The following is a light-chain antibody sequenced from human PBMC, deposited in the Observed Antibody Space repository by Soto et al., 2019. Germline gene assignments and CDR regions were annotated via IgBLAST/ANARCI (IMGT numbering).Light chain of an antibody. CDR1: SSDVGGYNY. CDR3: SSYAGSNNFVV. J-gene: IGLJ2*01. Sequence: QSALTQPASVSGSPGQSITISCTGTSSDVGGYNYVSWCQHHPGKAPKFMIYEVSKRPSGVPDRFSGSKSGNTASLTVSGLQAEDEADYYCSSYAGSNNFVVFGGGTKLTVL. CDR2: EVS. V-gene: IGLV2-8*01.